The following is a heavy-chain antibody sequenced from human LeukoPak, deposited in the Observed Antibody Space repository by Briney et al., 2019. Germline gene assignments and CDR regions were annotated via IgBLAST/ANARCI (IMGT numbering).Heavy chain of an antibody. CDR3: ASGCSSTNCLNDY. CDR1: GFTFSSYA. D-gene: IGHD2-2*01. J-gene: IGHJ4*02. V-gene: IGHV3-30*04. Sequence: GGSLRLSCAASGFTFSSYAMHWVRQAPGKGLEWVAVISYDGSNKYYADSVKGRFTISRDNSKNTLYLQMNSLRAEDTAVYYCASGCSSTNCLNDYWGQGTLVTVSS. CDR2: ISYDGSNK.